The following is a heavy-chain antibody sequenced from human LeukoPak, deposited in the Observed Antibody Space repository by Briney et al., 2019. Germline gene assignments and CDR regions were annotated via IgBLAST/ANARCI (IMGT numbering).Heavy chain of an antibody. J-gene: IGHJ4*02. CDR2: IYYSGST. Sequence: PSETLSLTCSVSGGSISGTNYYWGWIRQPPGKGLEWIGNIYYSGSTYYSPSLESRVTISIDTSKNQFSLKLTSVTAADTAVYFCAKVGSSWPFYYFGYWGQGTLVTVSS. D-gene: IGHD6-13*01. CDR1: GGSISGTNYY. V-gene: IGHV4-39*07. CDR3: AKVGSSWPFYYFGY.